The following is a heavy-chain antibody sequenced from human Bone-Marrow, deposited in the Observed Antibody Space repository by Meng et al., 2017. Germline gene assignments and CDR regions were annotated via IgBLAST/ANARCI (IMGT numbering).Heavy chain of an antibody. V-gene: IGHV4-61*01. Sequence: SETLSLTCTVPGGSITSSSYYWSWIRQPPGKGLEWIGYIYYSGITNYNPSLRSRVTISVDTSKTQFSLRLTFVTAADTALYYCARAPTYCSGGSCYSGGAFDIWGQGAMVTVSS. CDR2: IYYSGIT. CDR1: GGSITSSSYY. CDR3: ARAPTYCSGGSCYSGGAFDI. J-gene: IGHJ3*02. D-gene: IGHD2-15*01.